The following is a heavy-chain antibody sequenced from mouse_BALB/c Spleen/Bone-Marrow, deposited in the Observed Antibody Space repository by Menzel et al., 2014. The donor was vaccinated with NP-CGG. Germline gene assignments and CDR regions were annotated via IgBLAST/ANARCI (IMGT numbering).Heavy chain of an antibody. CDR3: ARGGLLRAMVY. CDR2: INPYNGDT. CDR1: GYSFTGYF. Sequence: EVNVVESGPELVKPGASVKISCKASGYSFTGYFMNWVMQSHGKSLEWIGRINPYNGDTFYNQKFKGKATLTVDKSSSTAHMELRSLASEDSAVYYCARGGLLRAMVYWGQGTSVTVSS. J-gene: IGHJ4*01. V-gene: IGHV1-20*02. D-gene: IGHD2-3*01.